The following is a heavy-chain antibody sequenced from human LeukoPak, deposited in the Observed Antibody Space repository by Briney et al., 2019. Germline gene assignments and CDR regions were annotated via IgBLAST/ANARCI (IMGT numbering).Heavy chain of an antibody. Sequence: PSETLSLTCAVYGGSFSGYYWSWIRQVPGKGLEWLGEINQSGRTNYNPSLKSRVTISVDTSKNQFSLKLSSVTAADTAVYYCARAAVYSSPFDYWGQGTLVTVSS. D-gene: IGHD6-19*01. V-gene: IGHV4-34*01. CDR3: ARAAVYSSPFDY. CDR2: INQSGRT. CDR1: GGSFSGYY. J-gene: IGHJ4*02.